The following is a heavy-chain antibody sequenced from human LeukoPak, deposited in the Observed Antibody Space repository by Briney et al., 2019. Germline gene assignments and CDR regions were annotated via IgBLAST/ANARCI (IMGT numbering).Heavy chain of an antibody. V-gene: IGHV4-4*02. CDR1: GDSFSSNNY. CDR2: IYRSGAT. Sequence: SETLSLTCTVSGDSFSSNNYWTWVRQPPGKGLEWIGEIYRSGATNYNPSLRGRVTVSLDKSKNQFSLRLNSVTAADTAIYYCARNASYSDLNYWGQGVLVTVSS. J-gene: IGHJ4*02. CDR3: ARNASYSDLNY. D-gene: IGHD3-22*01.